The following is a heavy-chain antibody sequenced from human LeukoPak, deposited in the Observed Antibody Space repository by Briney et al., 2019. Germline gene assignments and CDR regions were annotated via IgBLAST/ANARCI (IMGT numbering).Heavy chain of an antibody. Sequence: SETLSLTCAVYGGSFSGYYWSWIRQPPGKGLEWIGEINHSGSTNYNPSLKSRVTISVDTSKNQFSLKLSSVTAADTAVYYCARGGFHYYDSSGYYYGGQEPRVTVS. CDR1: GGSFSGYY. CDR2: INHSGST. V-gene: IGHV4-34*01. CDR3: ARGGFHYYDSSGYYY. D-gene: IGHD3-22*01. J-gene: IGHJ4*02.